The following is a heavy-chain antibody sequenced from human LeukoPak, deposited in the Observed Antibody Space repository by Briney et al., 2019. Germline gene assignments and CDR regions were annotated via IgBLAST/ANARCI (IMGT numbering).Heavy chain of an antibody. V-gene: IGHV1-69*05. Sequence: GASVKVSCKASGGTFSSYAISWVRQAPGQGLEWMGGIIPIFGTANYAQKFQGRVTITTDESTSTAYMELSSLRSEDTAVYYCARGDLMGEMQLYFDYWGQGTLVTVSS. D-gene: IGHD1-1*01. CDR1: GGTFSSYA. CDR3: ARGDLMGEMQLYFDY. J-gene: IGHJ4*02. CDR2: IIPIFGTA.